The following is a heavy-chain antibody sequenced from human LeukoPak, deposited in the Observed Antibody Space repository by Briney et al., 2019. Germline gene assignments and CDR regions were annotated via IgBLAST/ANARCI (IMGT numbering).Heavy chain of an antibody. Sequence: SVKVSCKASGYTFTSYGISWVRQAPGQGLEWMGRIIPILGIANYAQKFQGRVTITADKSTSTAYMELSSLRSEDTAVYYCAGDSASGGSGVDYWGQGTLVTVSS. D-gene: IGHD2-15*01. CDR1: GYTFTSYG. J-gene: IGHJ4*02. CDR2: IIPILGIA. V-gene: IGHV1-69*04. CDR3: AGDSASGGSGVDY.